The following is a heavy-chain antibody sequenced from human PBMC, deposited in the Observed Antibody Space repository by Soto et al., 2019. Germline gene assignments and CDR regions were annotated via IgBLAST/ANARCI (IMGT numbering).Heavy chain of an antibody. D-gene: IGHD3-22*01. Sequence: GGSLRLSCAASGFPFSSYSMNWVRQAPGKGLEWVSSISSSSSYIYYADSVKGRFTISRDNAKNSLYLQMNSLRAEDTAVYYCARGLRDYYDSSGYYYDNWFDPWGQGTLVTVSS. CDR3: ARGLRDYYDSSGYYYDNWFDP. CDR1: GFPFSSYS. J-gene: IGHJ5*02. V-gene: IGHV3-21*01. CDR2: ISSSSSYI.